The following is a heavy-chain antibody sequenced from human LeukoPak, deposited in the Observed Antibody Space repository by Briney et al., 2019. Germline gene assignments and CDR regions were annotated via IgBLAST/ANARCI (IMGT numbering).Heavy chain of an antibody. CDR1: GDSMSDSY. J-gene: IGHJ6*03. CDR3: ARDIRSHNGPGGYYYYYMDV. V-gene: IGHV4-4*07. CDR2: IYSSGNT. D-gene: IGHD2-8*01. Sequence: ASETLSLTCTVSGDSMSDSYWSWIRQPAGKGLEWIGRIYSSGNTNYSPSLKSRVTLSVDTSSNQFSLTLSSATAADTAVYHCARDIRSHNGPGGYYYYYMDVWGKGTTVTVSS.